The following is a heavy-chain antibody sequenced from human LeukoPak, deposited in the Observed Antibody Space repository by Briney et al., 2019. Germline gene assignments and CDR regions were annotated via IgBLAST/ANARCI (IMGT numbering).Heavy chain of an antibody. J-gene: IGHJ4*02. CDR3: AIPSSNWNDYDY. Sequence: GASVKVSCKASGGTFSSYAISWVRQVPGQGLEWMGGIIPIFGTANYAQKFQGRVTITTDESTSTAYMELSSLRSEDTAVYYCAIPSSNWNDYDYWGQGTLVTVSS. CDR2: IIPIFGTA. D-gene: IGHD1-1*01. V-gene: IGHV1-69*05. CDR1: GGTFSSYA.